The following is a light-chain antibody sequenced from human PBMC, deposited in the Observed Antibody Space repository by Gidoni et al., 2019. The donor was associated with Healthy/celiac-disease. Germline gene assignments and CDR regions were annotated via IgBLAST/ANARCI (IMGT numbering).Light chain of an antibody. Sequence: DIQMTQSPSPLSASVGDRVTITCRASQSISNWLAWYQQKPGKAPKLLIYEASSLESGVPTRFSGSGSGTEFTLTISSLQPDDFATYYCQQYNSYSRTFGQGTKVEIK. CDR1: QSISNW. V-gene: IGKV1-5*03. CDR2: EAS. J-gene: IGKJ1*01. CDR3: QQYNSYSRT.